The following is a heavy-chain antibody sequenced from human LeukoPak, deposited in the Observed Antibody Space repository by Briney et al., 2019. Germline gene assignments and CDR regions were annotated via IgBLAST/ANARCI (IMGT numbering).Heavy chain of an antibody. V-gene: IGHV4-59*01. CDR3: ARESDYYDSSGYFDY. Sequence: SETLSLTCTVSGRSISTYYWSCIRQPPGKGLEWLAYISHSGSTNFNPSLKSRVTISVDTSMNQFSLKLSPVTAADTAVYYCARESDYYDSSGYFDYWGQGTLVTVSS. CDR1: GRSISTYY. D-gene: IGHD3-22*01. CDR2: ISHSGST. J-gene: IGHJ4*02.